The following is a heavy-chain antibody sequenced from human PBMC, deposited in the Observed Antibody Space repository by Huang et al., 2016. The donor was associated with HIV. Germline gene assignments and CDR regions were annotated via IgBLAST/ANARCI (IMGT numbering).Heavy chain of an antibody. CDR2: IRYDGSNK. CDR1: GFTFSSYG. D-gene: IGHD3-10*01. CDR3: AKGSMANAFDI. Sequence: QVQLVESGGGVVQPGGSLRLSCAASGFTFSSYGRHWVRQAPGKGVEWVAFIRYDGSNKYYADSGRGRFTISRDNSKNTLYLQMNSLRAEDTAVYYCAKGSMANAFDIWGQGTMVTVSS. V-gene: IGHV3-30*02. J-gene: IGHJ3*02.